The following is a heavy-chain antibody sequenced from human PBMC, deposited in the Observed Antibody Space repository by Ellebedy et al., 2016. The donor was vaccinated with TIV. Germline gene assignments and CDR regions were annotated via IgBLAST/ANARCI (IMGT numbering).Heavy chain of an antibody. Sequence: GGSLRLXXAASGFTFSSYAMSWVRQAPGKGLEWVSAISGSGGSTYYADSVKGRFTISRDNSKNTLYLQMNSLRAEDTAVYYCAKDPDFSYGYSWYFDYWGQGTLVTVSS. V-gene: IGHV3-23*01. CDR1: GFTFSSYA. D-gene: IGHD5-18*01. CDR2: ISGSGGST. CDR3: AKDPDFSYGYSWYFDY. J-gene: IGHJ4*02.